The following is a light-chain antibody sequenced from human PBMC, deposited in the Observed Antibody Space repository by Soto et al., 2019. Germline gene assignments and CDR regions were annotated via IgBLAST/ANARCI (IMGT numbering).Light chain of an antibody. J-gene: IGKJ1*01. V-gene: IGKV3-20*01. CDR2: GAS. CDR1: QSVSSSY. Sequence: EIVLTQSPGTLSLSPGERATLSCRASQSVSSSYLAWYQQKPGQAPRLLIYGASSRATGIPDRFGGSGSGTDFTLTISRLEPEDFAVYYCQQYGRSPTTFGQGTKVEIK. CDR3: QQYGRSPTT.